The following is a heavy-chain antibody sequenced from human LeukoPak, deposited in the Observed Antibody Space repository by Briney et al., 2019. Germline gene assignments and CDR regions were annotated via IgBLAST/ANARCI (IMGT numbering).Heavy chain of an antibody. CDR1: GFTFSSYA. CDR3: ANPPTSIAVAGIKNYFDY. J-gene: IGHJ4*02. CDR2: ISGSGGST. D-gene: IGHD6-19*01. V-gene: IGHV3-23*01. Sequence: PGGSLRLSCAASGFTFSSYAMSWVRQAPGKGLEWVSAISGSGGSTYYADSVKGRFTISRDNSKNTLYLQMNSLRAEDTVVYSCANPPTSIAVAGIKNYFDYWGQGTLVTVPS.